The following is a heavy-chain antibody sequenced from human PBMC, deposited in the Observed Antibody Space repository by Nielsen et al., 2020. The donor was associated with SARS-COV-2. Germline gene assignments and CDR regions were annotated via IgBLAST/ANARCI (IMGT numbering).Heavy chain of an antibody. V-gene: IGHV3-48*01. J-gene: IGHJ4*02. CDR3: ARRGGSGWSRTHYYFDY. D-gene: IGHD6-19*01. Sequence: GSLKISCAASGFTFSSYSMNWVRQAPGKGLEWVSYISSSSSTIYYADSVKGRFTISRDNAKNSLYLQMNSLRAEDTAVYYCARRGGSGWSRTHYYFDYWGQGTLVTVSS. CDR2: ISSSSSTI. CDR1: GFTFSSYS.